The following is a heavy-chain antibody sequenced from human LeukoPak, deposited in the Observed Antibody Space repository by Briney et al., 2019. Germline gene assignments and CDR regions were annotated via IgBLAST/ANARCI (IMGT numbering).Heavy chain of an antibody. CDR1: GYTFTSYG. V-gene: IGHV1-18*01. CDR3: ARDYYDSSGYYFSFITRY. J-gene: IGHJ4*02. CDR2: ISAYNGNT. D-gene: IGHD3-22*01. Sequence: VSVKVSCKASGYTFTSYGISWVRQAPGQGLEWMGWISAYNGNTNYAQKLQGRVTMTTDTSTSTAYMELRSLRSDDTAVYYCARDYYDSSGYYFSFITRYWGQGTLVTVSS.